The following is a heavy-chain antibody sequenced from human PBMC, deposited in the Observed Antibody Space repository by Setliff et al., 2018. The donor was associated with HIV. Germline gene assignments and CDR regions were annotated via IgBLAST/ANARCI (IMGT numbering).Heavy chain of an antibody. Sequence: SETLSLTCTVSGGSISSSSYYWGWIRQPPGKGLEWIGSIYHSGSTYYSPSLKSRVAIYLDPSKNQFSLNLISVTAADTAIYYCARDPYCPNTCYEDFTFDSWGQGTLVTVSS. CDR2: IYHSGST. J-gene: IGHJ4*02. V-gene: IGHV4-39*02. CDR1: GGSISSSSYY. D-gene: IGHD2-8*01. CDR3: ARDPYCPNTCYEDFTFDS.